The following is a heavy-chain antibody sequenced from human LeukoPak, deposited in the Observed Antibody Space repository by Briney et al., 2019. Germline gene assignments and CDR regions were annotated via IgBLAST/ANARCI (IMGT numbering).Heavy chain of an antibody. CDR3: ARDGLNDAFDI. CDR1: GFTFSSYS. Sequence: GGSLRLSCAASGFTFSSYSMNWVRQAPGKGLEWVSSISSSSSYIYYADSVKGRFTISRDNAKNSLYLQMNSLRAEDTAVYYCARDGLNDAFDIWGQGTMVTVSP. CDR2: ISSSSSYI. J-gene: IGHJ3*02. V-gene: IGHV3-21*01.